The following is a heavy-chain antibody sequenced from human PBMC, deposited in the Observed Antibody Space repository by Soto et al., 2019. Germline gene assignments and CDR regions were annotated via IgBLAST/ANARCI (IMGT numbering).Heavy chain of an antibody. V-gene: IGHV2-5*02. D-gene: IGHD3-9*01. CDR1: GFSLNTAGVC. Sequence: QITLKESGPTLVKPTQTLTLTCAFSGFSLNTAGVCVAWTRQAPGRALEWLANIYWDGDERYSPSLRSRLTITADTSRNQVVLTMTDMDPVDTATYYCTKGSDILTGYSDSWGQGTLVTVPS. CDR3: TKGSDILTGYSDS. CDR2: IYWDGDE. J-gene: IGHJ4*02.